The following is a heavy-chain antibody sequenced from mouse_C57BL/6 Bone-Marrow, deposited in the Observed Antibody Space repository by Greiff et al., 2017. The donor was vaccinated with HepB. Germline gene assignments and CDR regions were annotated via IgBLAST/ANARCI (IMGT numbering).Heavy chain of an antibody. CDR2: ISDGGSYT. CDR3: ARIGKRDAMDY. D-gene: IGHD3-1*01. J-gene: IGHJ4*01. Sequence: DVKLVESGGGLVKPGGSLKLSCAASGFTFSSYAMSWVRQTPEKRLEWVATISDGGSYTDYPDNVKGRFTISRDNAKNNLYLQMSHLKSEDTAMYYCARIGKRDAMDYWGQGTSVTVSS. CDR1: GFTFSSYA. V-gene: IGHV5-4*03.